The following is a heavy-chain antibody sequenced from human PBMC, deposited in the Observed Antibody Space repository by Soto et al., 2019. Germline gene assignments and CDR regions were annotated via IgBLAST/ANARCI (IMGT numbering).Heavy chain of an antibody. CDR2: ISASGDTT. J-gene: IGHJ3*02. V-gene: IGHV3-23*01. CDR1: FNNYA. D-gene: IGHD2-15*01. CDR3: ARAHSAGFAYYSGGRNHDFDI. Sequence: EVQLLESGGGLVQPGGSLRLSCAASFNNYAMNWVRQAPGKGPEWVSTISASGDTTHYADSVKGRFTISRDNSRSILYLQMNSLRAEDSAVYYCARAHSAGFAYYSGGRNHDFDIWGQGTLVTVSS.